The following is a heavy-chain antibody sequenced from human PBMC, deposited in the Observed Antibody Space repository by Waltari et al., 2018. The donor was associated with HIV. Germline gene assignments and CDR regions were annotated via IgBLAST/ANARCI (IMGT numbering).Heavy chain of an antibody. Sequence: QVQLVQSVAEIKQPRASVRVSCRASGYSFIDFDINWVRRAPGRGLEWVGWMNPDNGDAGYGHKFKGRFTLTRDITTDTAYMDVTNLKSEDTAIYYCTKGRRGALFGDEWGQGTLVTVSS. D-gene: IGHD3-3*01. CDR2: MNPDNGDA. J-gene: IGHJ4*02. CDR3: TKGRRGALFGDE. V-gene: IGHV1-8*02. CDR1: GYSFIDFD.